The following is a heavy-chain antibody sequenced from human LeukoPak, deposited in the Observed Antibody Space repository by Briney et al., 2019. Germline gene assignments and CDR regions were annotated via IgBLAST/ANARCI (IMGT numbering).Heavy chain of an antibody. Sequence: GGSLRLSCAASGFTFSSYGMSWVRQAPGKGLEWVSTISGSGSSTYYADSVKGRFTISRDNSKNTLYLQMNSLRAEDTAVYYCAKGNTMVRGVIIPGGVFDPWGQGTLVTVSS. D-gene: IGHD3-10*01. V-gene: IGHV3-23*01. J-gene: IGHJ5*02. CDR1: GFTFSSYG. CDR2: ISGSGSST. CDR3: AKGNTMVRGVIIPGGVFDP.